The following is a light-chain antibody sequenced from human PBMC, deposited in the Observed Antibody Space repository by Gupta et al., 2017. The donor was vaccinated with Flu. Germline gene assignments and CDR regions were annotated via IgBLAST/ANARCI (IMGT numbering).Light chain of an antibody. CDR1: QSVSSSY. CDR3: QQYCSSGFT. Sequence: EIVLTQSPGTLSLSPGERATLSCRASQSVSSSYLAWYQQKPGQAPRLLIYGASSRATGIPDRFSGSGSGTEFTLTISRREPEDFAVYYCQQYCSSGFTFGHGTNVDIK. J-gene: IGKJ3*01. V-gene: IGKV3-20*01. CDR2: GAS.